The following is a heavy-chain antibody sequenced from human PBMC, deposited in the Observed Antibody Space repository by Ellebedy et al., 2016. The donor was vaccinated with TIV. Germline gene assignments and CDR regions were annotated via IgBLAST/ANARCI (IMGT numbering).Heavy chain of an antibody. Sequence: ESLKISXAASGFTFSSYWMSWVRQPPGKGLEWIGEINHSGSTNYNPSLKSRVTISVDTSKNQFSLKLSSVTAADTAVYYCARVKAKYRLLRYYYMDVWGKGTTVTVSS. CDR1: GFTFSSYW. J-gene: IGHJ6*03. CDR3: ARVKAKYRLLRYYYMDV. CDR2: INHSGST. V-gene: IGHV4-34*01. D-gene: IGHD3-22*01.